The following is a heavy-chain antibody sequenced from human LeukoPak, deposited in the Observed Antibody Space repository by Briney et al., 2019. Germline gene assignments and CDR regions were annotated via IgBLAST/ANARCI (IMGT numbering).Heavy chain of an antibody. CDR2: INHSGST. CDR3: ARGKGYSSSWYWFY. CDR1: GGSFSGYY. D-gene: IGHD6-13*01. J-gene: IGHJ4*02. V-gene: IGHV4-34*01. Sequence: PSETLSLTCAVYGGSFSGYYWSWIRQPPGKGLEWIGEINHSGSTNYNPSLKSRVTISVDTSKSQFSLKLSSVTAADTAVYYCARGKGYSSSWYWFYWGQGTLVTVSS.